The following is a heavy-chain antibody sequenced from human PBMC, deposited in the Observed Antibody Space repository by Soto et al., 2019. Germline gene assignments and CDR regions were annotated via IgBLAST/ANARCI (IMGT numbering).Heavy chain of an antibody. CDR1: GFTFSTYG. CDR3: AKDEVRTPSLYAMDA. CDR2: ISYDGSNR. J-gene: IGHJ6*02. Sequence: GGSLRLSCAASGFTFSTYGMHWVRQAPGKGLEWVALISYDGSNRNSADSVKGRFTISRDNSKNTLYLQMNSLRVEDTAVYYCAKDEVRTPSLYAMDAWGQGTTVPSP. V-gene: IGHV3-30*18. D-gene: IGHD3-10*01.